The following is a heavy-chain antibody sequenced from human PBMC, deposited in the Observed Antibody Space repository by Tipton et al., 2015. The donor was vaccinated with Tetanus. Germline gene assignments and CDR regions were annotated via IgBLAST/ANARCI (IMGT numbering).Heavy chain of an antibody. CDR2: ISYDGSNK. V-gene: IGHV3-30*18. CDR1: GFTFSSYG. J-gene: IGHJ4*02. D-gene: IGHD1-26*01. Sequence: SLRLSCAASGFTFSSYGMHWVRQAPGKGLEWVAVISYDGSNKYYADSVKGRFTISRDNSKNTLYLQMNSLRAEDTAVYYRAKESSGSFLYYFDYWGQGTLVTVSS. CDR3: AKESSGSFLYYFDY.